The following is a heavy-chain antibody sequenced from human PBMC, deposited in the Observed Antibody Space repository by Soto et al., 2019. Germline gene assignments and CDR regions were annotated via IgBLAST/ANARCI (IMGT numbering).Heavy chain of an antibody. V-gene: IGHV3-23*01. CDR1: GFTFSSYA. D-gene: IGHD2-2*01. J-gene: IGHJ4*02. CDR3: AKAPYIVVVPAAMGY. CDR2: ISGSGGST. Sequence: GGSLRLSCAASGFTFSSYAISCVRQAPGKGLEWVLAISGSGGSTYYADSVKGRFTISRDNSKNTLYLQMNSLRAEDTAVYYCAKAPYIVVVPAAMGYWGQGTLVTVSS.